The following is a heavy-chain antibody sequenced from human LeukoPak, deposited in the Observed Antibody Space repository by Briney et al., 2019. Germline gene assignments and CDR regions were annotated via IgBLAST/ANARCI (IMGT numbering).Heavy chain of an antibody. CDR3: ARDQPLGSLLRYFDY. CDR1: GGSISSSSYY. Sequence: SETLSLTCIVSGGSISSSSYYWDWIRQAPGKGLEWIGEIYHRGTTTYNPSLKSRVTISVDKSKNQFSLKLSSVTAADTAVYYCARDQPLGSLLRYFDYWGQGTLVTVSS. CDR2: IYHRGTT. D-gene: IGHD3-9*01. V-gene: IGHV4-39*07. J-gene: IGHJ4*02.